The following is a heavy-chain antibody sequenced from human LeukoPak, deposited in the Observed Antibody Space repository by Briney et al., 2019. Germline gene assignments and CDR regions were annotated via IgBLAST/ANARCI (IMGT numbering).Heavy chain of an antibody. Sequence: GGSLRLSCVASGFTFRDYWMTWVCQAPGKGLEWVANIKQDGGERYYVESVKGRFTISRDNAENSVYLQMNNLRAEDTAVYYCARDEFATSWFLDYWGQGTLVTVSS. CDR2: IKQDGGER. D-gene: IGHD3-10*01. J-gene: IGHJ4*02. V-gene: IGHV3-7*01. CDR3: ARDEFATSWFLDY. CDR1: GFTFRDYW.